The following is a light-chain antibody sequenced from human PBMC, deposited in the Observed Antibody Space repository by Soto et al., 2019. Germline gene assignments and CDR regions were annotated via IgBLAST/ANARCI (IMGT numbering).Light chain of an antibody. J-gene: IGLJ2*01. V-gene: IGLV4-69*01. CDR2: LNSDGSH. CDR3: QTWGSGIVV. CDR1: SGHSNYA. Sequence: QPVLTQSPSVSASLGASVKLTCTLSSGHSNYAIAWHQQQSEKGPRYLMKLNSDGSHSKGDGIPDRFSGSSSGAERYLTISSLQSEDEADYYCQTWGSGIVVFGGGTKLTVL.